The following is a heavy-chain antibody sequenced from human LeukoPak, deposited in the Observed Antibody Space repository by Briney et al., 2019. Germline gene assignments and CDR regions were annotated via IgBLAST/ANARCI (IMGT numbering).Heavy chain of an antibody. D-gene: IGHD6-13*01. CDR1: GGSINHFY. CDR3: ARRVIAASGGGVWFDP. J-gene: IGHJ5*02. CDR2: IYHSGTT. Sequence: SETLSLTCNVSGGSINHFYWSWIRQPPGKGLEWIGYIYHSGTTNYSPSLKSRVTMSLDTSKSQFSLKLSSVTAADTAVYYCARRVIAASGGGVWFDPWGQGTLVTVSS. V-gene: IGHV4-59*08.